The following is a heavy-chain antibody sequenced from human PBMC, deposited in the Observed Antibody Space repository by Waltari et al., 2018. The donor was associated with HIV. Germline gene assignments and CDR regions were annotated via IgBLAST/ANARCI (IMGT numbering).Heavy chain of an antibody. D-gene: IGHD3-3*01. CDR1: GFTFSSYW. CDR3: ARGLRDDFWSGYSHPGY. V-gene: IGHV3-74*01. CDR2: INSDGSST. J-gene: IGHJ4*02. Sequence: EVQLVESGGGLVQPGGSLSLSCAASGFTFSSYWLPWSRHPPGQGLVWVSRINSDGSSTSYADSVKGRFTISRDNAKNTLYLQMNSLRAEDTAVYYCARGLRDDFWSGYSHPGYWGQGTLVTVSS.